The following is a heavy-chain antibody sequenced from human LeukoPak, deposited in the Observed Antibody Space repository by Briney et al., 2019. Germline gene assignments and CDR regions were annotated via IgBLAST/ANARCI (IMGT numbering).Heavy chain of an antibody. CDR2: IYYSGST. CDR3: ARMHYDISTGYYNHFDY. D-gene: IGHD3-9*01. V-gene: IGHV4-59*01. J-gene: IGHJ4*02. CDR1: GGSISSYY. Sequence: SETLSLTCTVSGGSISSYYWSWIRQPPGKGLEWIGYIYYSGSTNYNPSLKSRVTISVDTSKNQFSLKLSSVTAADTAVYYCARMHYDISTGYYNHFDYWGQGTLVTVSS.